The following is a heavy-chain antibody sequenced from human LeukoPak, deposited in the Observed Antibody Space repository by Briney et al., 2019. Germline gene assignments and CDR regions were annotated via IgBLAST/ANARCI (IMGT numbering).Heavy chain of an antibody. CDR1: GYTFSNYG. D-gene: IGHD3-22*01. Sequence: ASVKVSCKASGYTFSNYGISWIRQAPGQGLEWMGWVSPYNGNAIYAQKFQGRVAMTTDTSTSTAYMDLRSLRSDDTAMYYCARDLTSSGYYPSNFDYWGQGTLVTVSS. CDR3: ARDLTSSGYYPSNFDY. CDR2: VSPYNGNA. J-gene: IGHJ4*02. V-gene: IGHV1-18*01.